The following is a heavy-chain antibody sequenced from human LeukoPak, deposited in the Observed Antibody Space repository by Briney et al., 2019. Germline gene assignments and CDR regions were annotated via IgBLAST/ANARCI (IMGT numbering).Heavy chain of an antibody. Sequence: PSETLSLTCAVYGGSFSGYYWTWIRQPPGKGLEWIGEINHSGSTNYNPSLKSRVTISVDTSKNQFSLKLTSVTAADTAVYYCARGYSSGFNWFDPWGQGTLVTVSS. D-gene: IGHD6-19*01. CDR2: INHSGST. CDR3: ARGYSSGFNWFDP. CDR1: GGSFSGYY. V-gene: IGHV4-34*01. J-gene: IGHJ5*02.